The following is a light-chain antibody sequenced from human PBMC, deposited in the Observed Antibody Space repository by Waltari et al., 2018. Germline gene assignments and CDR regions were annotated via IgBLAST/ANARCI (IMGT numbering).Light chain of an antibody. Sequence: QSALTQPASVSGSPGQSITISCTGSRSDVGGYNYVSWYQQHPGKAPKLMIYDVSNRPSGVSNRFSASKSGNTASLTISGLQAEDEADYYCSSYTSISTYVFGTGTKLTVL. J-gene: IGLJ1*01. CDR3: SSYTSISTYV. CDR1: RSDVGGYNY. V-gene: IGLV2-14*03. CDR2: DVS.